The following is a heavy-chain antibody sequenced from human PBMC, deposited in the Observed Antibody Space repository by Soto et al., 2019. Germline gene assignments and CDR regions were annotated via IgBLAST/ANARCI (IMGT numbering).Heavy chain of an antibody. CDR1: GGSFSGYY. CDR2: INNSGST. V-gene: IGHV4-34*01. D-gene: IGHD3-3*01. Sequence: QVHLQQWGAGLLKPSETLSLTCAVYGGSFSGYYWSWIRQPPGKGLEWIGEINNSGSTNYNPSLKSRVTISVDTSKNLFSLKLSSVTAADTAVYFCANTYYNFWSGFYRGYYFDFWGQGTLVSVSS. CDR3: ANTYYNFWSGFYRGYYFDF. J-gene: IGHJ4*02.